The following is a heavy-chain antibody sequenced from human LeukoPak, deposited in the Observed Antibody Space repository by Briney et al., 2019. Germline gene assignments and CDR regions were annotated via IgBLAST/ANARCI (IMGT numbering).Heavy chain of an antibody. CDR2: ISSSSSYI. D-gene: IGHD3-10*01. J-gene: IGHJ4*02. CDR1: GFTFSSYS. V-gene: IGHV3-21*01. CDR3: ARDSPLTMVRGVPNLVNY. Sequence: GGSLRLSCAASGFTFSSYSMNWVRQAPGKGLEWVSSISSSSSYIYYADSVKGRFTISRDNAKNSLYLQMNSLGAEDTAVYYCARDSPLTMVRGVPNLVNYWGQGTLVTVSS.